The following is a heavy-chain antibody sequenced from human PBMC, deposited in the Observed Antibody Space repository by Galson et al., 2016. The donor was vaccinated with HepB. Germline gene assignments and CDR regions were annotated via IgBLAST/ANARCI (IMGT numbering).Heavy chain of an antibody. Sequence: SLRLSCAASGFTFRTFGMHWVRQAPGKGLEWVAVISYDGNKKYYEYSVKGQFTISRDNSKNTLSLQMTSLRTEDTAVYYCARDAHMFNRYFDFWGQGALVTVSS. J-gene: IGHJ4*02. D-gene: IGHD1-14*01. CDR3: ARDAHMFNRYFDF. V-gene: IGHV3-30*03. CDR1: GFTFRTFG. CDR2: ISYDGNKK.